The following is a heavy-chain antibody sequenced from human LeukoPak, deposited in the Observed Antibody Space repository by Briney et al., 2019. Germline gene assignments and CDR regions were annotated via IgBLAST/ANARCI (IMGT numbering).Heavy chain of an antibody. CDR2: IRSKAYGGTT. D-gene: IGHD6-19*01. V-gene: IGHV3-49*04. J-gene: IGHJ4*02. Sequence: KTGGSLRLSCAASGFTFSSHSMNWVRQAPGKGLEWVGFIRSKAYGGTTEYAASVKGRFTISRDDSKSIAYLQMNSLKTEDTAVYYCTRDRVSGWYTDSDYWGQGTLVTVSS. CDR1: GFTFSSHS. CDR3: TRDRVSGWYTDSDY.